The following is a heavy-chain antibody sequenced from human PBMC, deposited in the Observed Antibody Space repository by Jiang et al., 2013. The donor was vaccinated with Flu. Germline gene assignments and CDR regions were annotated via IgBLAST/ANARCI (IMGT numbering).Heavy chain of an antibody. J-gene: IGHJ6*02. CDR1: GGSVSSYY. V-gene: IGHV4-59*02. CDR3: ARTHCGGDCYDYYYYGMDV. D-gene: IGHD2-21*02. Sequence: SLTCTVSGGSVSSYYWSWIRQPPGKGLEWIGYIYYSGSTNYNPSLKSRVTISVDTSKNQFSLKLSSVTAADTAVYYCARTHCGGDCYDYYYYGMDVWGQGTTVTVSS. CDR2: IYYSGST.